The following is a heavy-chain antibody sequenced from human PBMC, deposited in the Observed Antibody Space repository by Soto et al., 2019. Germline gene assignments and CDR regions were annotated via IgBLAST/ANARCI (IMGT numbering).Heavy chain of an antibody. D-gene: IGHD1-1*01. CDR2: ISVDGRDT. J-gene: IGHJ4*02. CDR1: GFTLSDYW. CDR3: ANDFARTFYD. Sequence: GGSLRLSCAASGFTLSDYWMHWVRQVPGKGLLWVSRISVDGRDTTYADSVKGRFTISRDNSKNTLYLQMNSLRAEDTAVYYCANDFARTFYDWGQGTLVTVSS. V-gene: IGHV3-74*03.